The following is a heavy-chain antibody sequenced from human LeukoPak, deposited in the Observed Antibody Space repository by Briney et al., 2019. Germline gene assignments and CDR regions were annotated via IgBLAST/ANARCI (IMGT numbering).Heavy chain of an antibody. Sequence: GEFLKISCKGLGHSFTRNWIASLRQMPGKGLEWMGIIWPGNSDTKSSPSFQGQVTISADKSISTAYLQWRSLRASDTAMYWCARPALGGGSYIDFWGQGTLVTVSS. V-gene: IGHV5-51*01. CDR3: ARPALGGGSYIDF. J-gene: IGHJ4*02. CDR1: GHSFTRNW. CDR2: IWPGNSDT. D-gene: IGHD1-26*01.